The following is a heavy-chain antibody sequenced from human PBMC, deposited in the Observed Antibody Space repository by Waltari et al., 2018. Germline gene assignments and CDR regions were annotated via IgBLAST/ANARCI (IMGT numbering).Heavy chain of an antibody. Sequence: QLQLQESGPGLVKPSETLSLTCTVSGGSISSSSYYWGWIRQPPGKGLEWIGSIYYSGSTYYNPSLKIRVTISVDTSKNQFSLKLSSVTAADSAVYYCARGRAVQGVIIPFFDYWGQGTLVTVSS. CDR3: ARGRAVQGVIIPFFDY. CDR1: GGSISSSSYY. J-gene: IGHJ4*02. D-gene: IGHD3-10*02. V-gene: IGHV4-39*07. CDR2: IYYSGST.